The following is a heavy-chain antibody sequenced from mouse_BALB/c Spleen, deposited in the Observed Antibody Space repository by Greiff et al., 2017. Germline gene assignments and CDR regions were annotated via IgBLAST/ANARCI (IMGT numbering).Heavy chain of an antibody. CDR2: ISSGGSYT. D-gene: IGHD2-1*01. Sequence: EVKVVESGGDLVKPGGSLKLSCAASGFTFSSYGMSWVRQTPDKRLEWVATISSGGSYTYYPDSVKGRFTISRDNAKNTLYLQMSSLKSEDTAMYYCASLINYSYAMDYWGQGTSVTVSS. V-gene: IGHV5-6*01. J-gene: IGHJ4*01. CDR3: ASLINYSYAMDY. CDR1: GFTFSSYG.